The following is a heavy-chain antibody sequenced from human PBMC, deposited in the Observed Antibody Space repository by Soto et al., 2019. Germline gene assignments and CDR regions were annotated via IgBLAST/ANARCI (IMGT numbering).Heavy chain of an antibody. CDR3: ARERPIFPVGYNWFDP. V-gene: IGHV1-18*01. J-gene: IGHJ5*02. CDR2: ISAYNGNT. D-gene: IGHD3-3*02. Sequence: GASVKVSCKASGYTFTSYGISWVRQAPGQGLEWMGWISAYNGNTNYAQKLQGRVTMTTDTSTSTAYMELRSLRSDDTAVYYCARERPIFPVGYNWFDPWGQGTLVTVSS. CDR1: GYTFTSYG.